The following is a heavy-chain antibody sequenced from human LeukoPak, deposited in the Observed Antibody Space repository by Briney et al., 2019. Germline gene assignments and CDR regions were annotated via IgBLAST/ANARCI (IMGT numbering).Heavy chain of an antibody. V-gene: IGHV7-4-1*02. D-gene: IGHD6-25*01. Sequence: ASVKVSCKASGYTFTTYAMNWVRQAPGQGLEWMGWINTNTGNPTFAQGFAGRFVFSFDTSVSTAYLQINSLKAEDTALYYCARAPLPLAAATNYNFFDPWGQGTLVIVSS. CDR2: INTNTGNP. CDR1: GYTFTTYA. J-gene: IGHJ5*02. CDR3: ARAPLPLAAATNYNFFDP.